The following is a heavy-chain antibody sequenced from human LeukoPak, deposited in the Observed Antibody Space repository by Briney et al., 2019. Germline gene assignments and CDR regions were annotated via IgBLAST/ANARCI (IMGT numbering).Heavy chain of an antibody. V-gene: IGHV4-34*01. Sequence: SETLSLSCAVYGGSFSGYYWSWIRQPPGKGLEWFGEINHSGSTNYNPSLKSRVTISVDTSKNPFYLKLNCVTAADTAVYYCARDRRAAATKYYYMDVWGKGTTVTVSS. D-gene: IGHD6-13*01. CDR1: GGSFSGYY. J-gene: IGHJ6*03. CDR3: ARDRRAAATKYYYMDV. CDR2: INHSGST.